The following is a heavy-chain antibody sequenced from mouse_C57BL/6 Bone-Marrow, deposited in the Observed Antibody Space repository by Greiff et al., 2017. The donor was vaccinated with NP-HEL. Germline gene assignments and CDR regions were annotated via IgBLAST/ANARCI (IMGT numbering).Heavy chain of an antibody. CDR1: GFTFTDYY. Sequence: EVKLVESGGGLVQPGGSLSLSCAASGFTFTDYYMSWVRQPPGKALEWLGFIRNKANGYTTEYSASVKGRFTISRDNSQSILYLQMNALRAEDSATYYCARYVAGTTEDYFDYWGQGTTLTVSS. D-gene: IGHD4-1*01. CDR3: ARYVAGTTEDYFDY. V-gene: IGHV7-3*01. CDR2: IRNKANGYTT. J-gene: IGHJ2*01.